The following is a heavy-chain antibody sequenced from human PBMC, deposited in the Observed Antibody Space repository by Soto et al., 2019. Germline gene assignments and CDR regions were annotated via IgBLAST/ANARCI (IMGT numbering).Heavy chain of an antibody. CDR1: GFTFSSYG. D-gene: IGHD1-1*01. V-gene: IGHV3-30*18. CDR2: ISYDGSNK. Sequence: QVQLVESGGGVVQPGRSLRLSCAASGFTFSSYGMHWVRQAPGKGLEWVAVISYDGSNKYYADSVKGRFTISRDNSKNTLYLQMNSLRAEDTAVYYCAKVTTEHGSWTFDYWGQGTLVTVSS. CDR3: AKVTTEHGSWTFDY. J-gene: IGHJ4*02.